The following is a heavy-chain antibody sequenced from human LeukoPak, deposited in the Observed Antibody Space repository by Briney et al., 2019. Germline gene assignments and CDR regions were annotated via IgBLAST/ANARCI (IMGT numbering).Heavy chain of an antibody. CDR2: ISSSSSYI. J-gene: IGHJ3*02. CDR3: AREAAAAGTGAFDT. V-gene: IGHV3-21*04. CDR1: GFTFSSYS. Sequence: GGSLRLSCAASGFTFSSYSMNWVRQAPGKGLEWVSSISSSSSYIYYADSVKGRFTISRDNAKNSLYLQMNSLRAEDTAVYYCAREAAAAGTGAFDTWGQGTMVTVSS. D-gene: IGHD6-13*01.